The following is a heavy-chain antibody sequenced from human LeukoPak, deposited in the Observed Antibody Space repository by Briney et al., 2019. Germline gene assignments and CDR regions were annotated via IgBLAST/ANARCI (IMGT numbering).Heavy chain of an antibody. J-gene: IGHJ4*02. D-gene: IGHD6-13*01. CDR2: ISYDGSNK. Sequence: GGSLRLSCAASGFTFSSYAMHWVRQAPGKGLEWVAVISYDGSNKYYADSVKGRFTISRDNSKNTLYLQTNSLRAEDTAVYYCAREESWSFDYWGQGTLVTVSS. V-gene: IGHV3-30-3*01. CDR3: AREESWSFDY. CDR1: GFTFSSYA.